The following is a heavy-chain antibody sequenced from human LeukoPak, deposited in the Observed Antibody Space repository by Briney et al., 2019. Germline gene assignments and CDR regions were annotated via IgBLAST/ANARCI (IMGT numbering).Heavy chain of an antibody. CDR2: ISGSAGST. J-gene: IGHJ4*02. Sequence: GGSLRLSCAASGFTFSSYAMSWVRQAPGKGLEWVSTISGSAGSTYYADSVKGRFTISRDNSKNTLYLQMNSLRAEDTAVYYCAKERLRGRVPFDYWGQGTLVTVSS. D-gene: IGHD3-16*01. CDR3: AKERLRGRVPFDY. CDR1: GFTFSSYA. V-gene: IGHV3-23*01.